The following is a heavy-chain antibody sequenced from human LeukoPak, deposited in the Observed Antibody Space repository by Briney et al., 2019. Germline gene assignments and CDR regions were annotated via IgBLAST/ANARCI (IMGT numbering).Heavy chain of an antibody. CDR2: INADSSTI. J-gene: IGHJ4*02. V-gene: IGHV3-48*01. D-gene: IGHD3-22*01. CDR3: VRDNSRGQSLGVIY. CDR1: GFTFSTYN. Sequence: GGSLRLSCAASGFTFSTYNMNWVRQAPGKGLEWISYINADSSTIQYADSVRGRFTTSRDNAKNSLYLQMNSLRAEDTAVYYCVRDNSRGQSLGVIYWGQGTLVTVSS.